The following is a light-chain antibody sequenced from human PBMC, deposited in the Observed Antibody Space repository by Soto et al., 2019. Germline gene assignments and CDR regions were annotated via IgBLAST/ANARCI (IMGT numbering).Light chain of an antibody. CDR3: CSYAGSTTYV. J-gene: IGLJ1*01. Sequence: QSVLTQPASVSGSPGQSITISCTGTSSDVGSYNLVSWYQQLPGKAPKLMIYEGSKRPSGVSNRFSGSKSGNTASLTISGLQAEDEADYYCCSYAGSTTYVFGTGTQLTVL. V-gene: IGLV2-23*01. CDR2: EGS. CDR1: SSDVGSYNL.